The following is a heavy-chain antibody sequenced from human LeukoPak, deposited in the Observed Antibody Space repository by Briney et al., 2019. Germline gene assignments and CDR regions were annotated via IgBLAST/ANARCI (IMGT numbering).Heavy chain of an antibody. CDR2: INQDGSER. V-gene: IGHV3-7*05. CDR3: ARGGRWMIDY. Sequence: GGSLRLSCAASGFTFTNFWMSWVRQAPGKGLEWLAIINQDGSERYYVDSAKDRFTISRDNAKNSLYLQVNSLRTEDTAVYYCARGGRWMIDYWGQGILVTVSS. J-gene: IGHJ4*02. D-gene: IGHD5-12*01. CDR1: GFTFTNFW.